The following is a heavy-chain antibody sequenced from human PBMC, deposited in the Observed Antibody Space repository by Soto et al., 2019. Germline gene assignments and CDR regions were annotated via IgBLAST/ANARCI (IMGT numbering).Heavy chain of an antibody. D-gene: IGHD3-9*01. CDR3: ARDKDWAFDY. V-gene: IGHV3-23*01. CDR2: ISGSGGST. CDR1: GLTFSSYA. Sequence: GGSLRFSCAASGLTFSSYATNWVRQAPGKGLEWVSAISGSGGSTYYADSVKGRFTISRDNSKNSLFLLMNSLRAEDTAVYYCARDKDWAFDYWGQGTLVTVSS. J-gene: IGHJ4*02.